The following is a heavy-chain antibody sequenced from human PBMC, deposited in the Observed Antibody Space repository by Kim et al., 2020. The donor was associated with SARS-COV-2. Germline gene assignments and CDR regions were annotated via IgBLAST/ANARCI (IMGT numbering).Heavy chain of an antibody. D-gene: IGHD6-6*01. J-gene: IGHJ4*02. Sequence: NYAQKLQGRVTMTTDTSTSTAYMELRSLRSDDTAVYYCARDLWAARPFDYWGQGTLVTVSS. V-gene: IGHV1-18*01. CDR3: ARDLWAARPFDY.